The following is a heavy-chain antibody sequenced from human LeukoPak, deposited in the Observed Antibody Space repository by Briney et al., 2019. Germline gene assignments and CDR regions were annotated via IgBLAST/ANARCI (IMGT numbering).Heavy chain of an antibody. D-gene: IGHD3-22*01. Sequence: SETLSLTCSVSGGSISSFYWSWIRQPPGKGLQWIGYISYSGGTNYNPSLKSRVTISVDTSKSQFSLKLRSVTAADTAVYYCARDRYDSSGYGMDVWGKGTTVTVSP. CDR3: ARDRYDSSGYGMDV. V-gene: IGHV4-59*01. CDR2: ISYSGGT. J-gene: IGHJ6*04. CDR1: GGSISSFY.